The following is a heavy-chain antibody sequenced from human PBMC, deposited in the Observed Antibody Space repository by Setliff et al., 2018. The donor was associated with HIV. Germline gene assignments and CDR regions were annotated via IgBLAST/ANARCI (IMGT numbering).Heavy chain of an antibody. D-gene: IGHD2-8*02. Sequence: GGSLRLSCAASGFTFSTYGMHWVRQAPGKGLEWVAFIRYDGSNKYYADSVKGRFTISRDNSKNTLHLQMNSLRAEDTAVYYCARVSITYWYSIPRDYYYYMDVWGEGTTVTVSS. CDR2: IRYDGSNK. CDR1: GFTFSTYG. V-gene: IGHV3-30*02. CDR3: ARVSITYWYSIPRDYYYYMDV. J-gene: IGHJ6*03.